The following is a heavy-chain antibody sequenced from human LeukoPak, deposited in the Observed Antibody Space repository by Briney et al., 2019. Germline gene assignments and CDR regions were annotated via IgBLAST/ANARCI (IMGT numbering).Heavy chain of an antibody. CDR2: ISSSSSTI. J-gene: IGHJ3*02. V-gene: IGHV3-48*04. D-gene: IGHD3-22*01. Sequence: GGSLRLSCAASGFTFSSYWMNWVRQAPGKGLEWVSYISSSSSTIYYADSVKGRFTISRDNAKNSLYLQMNSLRAEDTAVYYCARDTYYYDSSGYSDAFDIWGQGTMVTVSS. CDR1: GFTFSSYW. CDR3: ARDTYYYDSSGYSDAFDI.